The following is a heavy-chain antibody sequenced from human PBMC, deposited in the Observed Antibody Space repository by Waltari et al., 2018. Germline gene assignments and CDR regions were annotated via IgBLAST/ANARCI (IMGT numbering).Heavy chain of an antibody. Sequence: EMQLLESGGALVQPGGSLRLSCAASGFPFSPYPMHWVRQAPGKGLEWVAVMTASGLMDYGDSVKGRFTISRDNSKNTLYLQMYRLRVEDTARYYCAKDEGARLAPTFGMDAWGQGTTVIVSS. CDR2: MTASGLM. D-gene: IGHD6-6*01. CDR3: AKDEGARLAPTFGMDA. V-gene: IGHV3-23*01. CDR1: GFPFSPYP. J-gene: IGHJ6*02.